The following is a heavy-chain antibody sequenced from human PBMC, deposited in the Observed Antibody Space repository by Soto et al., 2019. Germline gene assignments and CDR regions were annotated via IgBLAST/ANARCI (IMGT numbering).Heavy chain of an antibody. CDR1: GGSTSSDNY. CDR3: AREGGESSDGLYYFDS. D-gene: IGHD3-16*01. Sequence: SETLSLTCTVSGGSTSSDNYWSWIRQLPGKGLEWIGHIYYSGNTDYNPSLKSRLAISIDTSKNQFSLKLSSVTAADTAVYFCAREGGESSDGLYYFDSWGQGSLVTVSS. CDR2: IYYSGNT. V-gene: IGHV4-30-4*01. J-gene: IGHJ4*02.